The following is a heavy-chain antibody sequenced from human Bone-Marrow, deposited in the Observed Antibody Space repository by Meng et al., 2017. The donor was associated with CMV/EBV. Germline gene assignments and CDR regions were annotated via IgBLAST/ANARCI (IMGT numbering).Heavy chain of an antibody. Sequence: FSSYAISWVRQAPGQGLEWMGGIIPIFGTANYAQKFQGRVTITADKSTSTAYMELSSLRSEDTAVYYCARGQVRYYDSSGYYSPDYWGQGTLVTVSS. J-gene: IGHJ4*02. V-gene: IGHV1-69*06. CDR2: IIPIFGTA. CDR3: ARGQVRYYDSSGYYSPDY. CDR1: FSSYA. D-gene: IGHD3-22*01.